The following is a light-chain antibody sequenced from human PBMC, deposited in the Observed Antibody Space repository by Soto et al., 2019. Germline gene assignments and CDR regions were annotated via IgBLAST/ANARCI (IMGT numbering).Light chain of an antibody. Sequence: EVTQNKSTLSRSVGDRATMTRLASQTISSWLAWYQQKPGKAPKLLIYKASTLKSGVPSRFSGSGSGTEFTLTISSLQPDDFATYYCQHYNSYSEAFGQVAEADI. J-gene: IGKJ1*01. CDR3: QHYNSYSEA. CDR1: QTISSW. CDR2: KAS. V-gene: IGKV1-5*03.